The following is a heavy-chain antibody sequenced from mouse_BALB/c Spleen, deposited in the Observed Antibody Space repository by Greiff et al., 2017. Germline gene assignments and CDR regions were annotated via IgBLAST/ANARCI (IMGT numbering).Heavy chain of an antibody. CDR1: GYSITSDYA. CDR3: ARSNWDGDAY. Sequence: EVKLMESGPGLVKPSQSLSLTCTVTGYSITSDYAWNWIRQFPGNKLEWMGYISYSGSTSYNPSLKSRISITRDTSKNQFFLQLNSVTTEDTATYYCARSNWDGDAYWGQGTLVTVSA. CDR2: ISYSGST. D-gene: IGHD4-1*02. V-gene: IGHV3-2*02. J-gene: IGHJ3*01.